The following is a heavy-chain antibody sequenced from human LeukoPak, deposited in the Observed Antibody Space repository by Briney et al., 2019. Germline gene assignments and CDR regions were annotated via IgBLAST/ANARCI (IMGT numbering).Heavy chain of an antibody. CDR2: ITGSGSGI. Sequence: PGGSLRLSCAASGFTFSNYAMSWVRQAPGKGLEWVSAITGSGSGIYYADSMKSRFTISRDNSKNTLYLQINSLRAEDTAVYYCAKDLSQPSGWYFYWGQGTLVTVSS. D-gene: IGHD6-19*01. CDR1: GFTFSNYA. CDR3: AKDLSQPSGWYFY. V-gene: IGHV3-23*01. J-gene: IGHJ4*02.